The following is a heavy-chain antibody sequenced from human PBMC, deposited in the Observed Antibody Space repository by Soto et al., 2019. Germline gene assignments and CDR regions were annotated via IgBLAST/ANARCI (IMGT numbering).Heavy chain of an antibody. CDR1: GFTFDDYA. CDR3: AKDSIDDILTGYPPPFFDY. J-gene: IGHJ4*02. V-gene: IGHV3-9*01. Sequence: GGSLRLSCAASGFTFDDYAMHWVRQAPGKGLEWVSGISWNSGSIGYADSVKGRFTISRDNAKNSLYLQMNSLRAEDTALYYCAKDSIDDILTGYPPPFFDYWGQGTLVTVSS. CDR2: ISWNSGSI. D-gene: IGHD3-9*01.